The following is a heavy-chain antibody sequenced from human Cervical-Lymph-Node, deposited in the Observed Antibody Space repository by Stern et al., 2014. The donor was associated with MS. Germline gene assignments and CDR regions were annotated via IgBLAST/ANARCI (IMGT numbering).Heavy chain of an antibody. V-gene: IGHV4-39*01. CDR1: GGSISSNTYY. CDR3: ARRRGWLHPGGLDY. CDR2: IYYSGTT. J-gene: IGHJ4*02. D-gene: IGHD5-24*01. Sequence: QLQESGPGLVKPSETLSLTCTVSGGSISSNTYYWGWIRQPPGKGLEWIGTIYYSGTTYYSPSLKSRVTISVDTFQNQFSLKRGYVTAADTAVYYCARRRGWLHPGGLDYWGQGTLVTVSS.